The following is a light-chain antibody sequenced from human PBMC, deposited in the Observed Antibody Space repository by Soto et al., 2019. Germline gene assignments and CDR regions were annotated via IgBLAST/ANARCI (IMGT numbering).Light chain of an antibody. CDR1: HDISTF. J-gene: IGKJ5*01. V-gene: IGKV1-9*01. CDR2: AAS. Sequence: IQLTHSQSFLSASVGDRVTIPCRARHDISTFLAWYQQKPGKAPKLLIYAASTLQSGVPSRFSGSGSGTDFTLTISSLQPEDFAVYYCQQYNNWPPLITFGQGTRLEIK. CDR3: QQYNNWPPLIT.